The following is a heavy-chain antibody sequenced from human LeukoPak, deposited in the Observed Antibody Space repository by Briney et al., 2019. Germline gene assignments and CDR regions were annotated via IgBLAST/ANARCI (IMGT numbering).Heavy chain of an antibody. Sequence: SETLSLTCTVSGGSISGYYWSWIRQPPGKGLEWIGYIHYSGSTNYNPSLKSRVTISVDTSKNQFSLKLSSVTAADTAVYYCAREHSSSWYLVDYWGQGTLVTVSS. CDR1: GGSISGYY. CDR3: AREHSSSWYLVDY. V-gene: IGHV4-59*01. D-gene: IGHD6-13*01. J-gene: IGHJ4*02. CDR2: IHYSGST.